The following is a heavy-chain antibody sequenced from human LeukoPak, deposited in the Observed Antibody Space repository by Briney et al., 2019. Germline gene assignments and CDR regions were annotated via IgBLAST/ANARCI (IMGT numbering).Heavy chain of an antibody. J-gene: IGHJ6*03. CDR1: GVSISSSNSY. D-gene: IGHD6-19*01. Sequence: SETLSLTCTVSGVSISSSNSYWGWIRQPPGKGLEWIGSIYHSGSTYYNPSLKSRVTISVDTSKNQFSLKLSSVTAADTAMYYCARDETYSSDWQSNHYYYYMDVWGIGTTVTVSS. V-gene: IGHV4-39*07. CDR2: IYHSGST. CDR3: ARDETYSSDWQSNHYYYYMDV.